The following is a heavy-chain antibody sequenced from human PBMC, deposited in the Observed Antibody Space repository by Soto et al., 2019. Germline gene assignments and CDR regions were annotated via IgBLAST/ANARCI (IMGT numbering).Heavy chain of an antibody. V-gene: IGHV4-31*03. CDR3: ARDPEL. Sequence: QVQLQESGPGLVKPSETLSLTCTVSGGSISSGGYYSSWIRQHPGKGLECIGYISNSGSTSYNASGKGRVTISADTSRNQVALHMNSVTAADTAVYYCARDPELWGQGTMVTVSS. J-gene: IGHJ3*01. CDR1: GGSISSGGYY. CDR2: ISNSGST.